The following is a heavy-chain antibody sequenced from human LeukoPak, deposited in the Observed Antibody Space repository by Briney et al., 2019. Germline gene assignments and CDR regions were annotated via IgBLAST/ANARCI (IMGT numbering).Heavy chain of an antibody. V-gene: IGHV1-18*01. J-gene: IGHJ4*02. CDR1: GYTFTSYG. Sequence: ASVKVSCKASGYTFTSYGISWVRQAPGQGLEWMGWISVYNGNTNYAQKLQGRVTMTTDTSTSTAYMELRSLRSDDTAVYYCARGGERITIFGVVITHNDYWGQGTLVTVSS. D-gene: IGHD3-3*01. CDR3: ARGGERITIFGVVITHNDY. CDR2: ISVYNGNT.